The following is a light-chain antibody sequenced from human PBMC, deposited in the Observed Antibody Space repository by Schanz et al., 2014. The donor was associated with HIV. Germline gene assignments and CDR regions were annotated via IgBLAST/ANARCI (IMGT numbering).Light chain of an antibody. CDR3: QQYENLPLT. CDR1: QSISTY. CDR2: AAS. J-gene: IGKJ4*01. V-gene: IGKV1-39*01. Sequence: IQMTQSPSSLSASVGDRVTIPCRASQSISTYLNWYQQKPGKAPKLLIYAASSLQSGVPSRFTGSGSGTEFTLIINNLRPEDFATYFCQQYENLPLTFGAGTKVEIK.